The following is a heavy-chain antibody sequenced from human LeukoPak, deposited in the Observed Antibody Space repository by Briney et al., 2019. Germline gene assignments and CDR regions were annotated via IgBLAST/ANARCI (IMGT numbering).Heavy chain of an antibody. CDR3: ARETGKTSDAFDI. V-gene: IGHV3-23*01. CDR1: GFTFSSYA. J-gene: IGHJ3*02. Sequence: GGSLRLSRAASGFTFSSYAMSWVRQAPGKGLEWVSAISGSGGSTYYADSVKGRFTISRDNSKNTLYLQMNSLRVEDTAVYYCARETGKTSDAFDIWGQGTMVTVSS. D-gene: IGHD1-14*01. CDR2: ISGSGGST.